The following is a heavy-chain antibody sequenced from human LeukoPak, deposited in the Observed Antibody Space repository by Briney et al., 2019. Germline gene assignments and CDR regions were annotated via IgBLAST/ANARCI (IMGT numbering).Heavy chain of an antibody. CDR2: INPSGGST. V-gene: IGHV1-46*01. CDR3: ALSAVTSWYYFDY. D-gene: IGHD4-17*01. J-gene: IGHJ4*02. Sequence: ASVKVSCRASGYTFTSYYMHWVRQAPGQGLEWMGIINPSGGSTSYAQKFQGRVTMTGDTSTSTVYMELSSLRSEDTAVYYCALSAVTSWYYFDYWGQGTLVTVSS. CDR1: GYTFTSYY.